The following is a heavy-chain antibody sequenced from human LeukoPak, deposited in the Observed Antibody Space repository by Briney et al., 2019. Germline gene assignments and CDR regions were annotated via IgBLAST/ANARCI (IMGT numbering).Heavy chain of an antibody. D-gene: IGHD2-2*01. CDR2: IYSGGST. Sequence: GGSLRLSCAASGFTVSSNYMSWVRQAPGKGLEWVSVIYSGGSTYYADSVKGRFTISRDNSKNTLYLQMNSLRAEDTAVYYCAFSLYCSSTSCYWPGMDVWGQGTTVTVSS. CDR1: GFTVSSNY. V-gene: IGHV3-53*01. CDR3: AFSLYCSSTSCYWPGMDV. J-gene: IGHJ6*02.